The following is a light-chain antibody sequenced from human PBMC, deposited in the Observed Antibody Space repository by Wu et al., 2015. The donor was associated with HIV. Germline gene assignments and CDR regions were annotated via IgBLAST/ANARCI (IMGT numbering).Light chain of an antibody. CDR2: DTS. J-gene: IGKJ2*01. V-gene: IGKV3D-20*01. CDR1: ESVSSDY. CDR3: QQYGSSSYT. Sequence: EIVLTQSPGTLSLSPGERVTLSCRASESVSSDYVAWYQQKPGLAPRLFIYDTSSRATGIPDRFSGSGSGTGFTLTISRLEPEDFAVYYCQQYGSSSYTFGQGTKLEIK.